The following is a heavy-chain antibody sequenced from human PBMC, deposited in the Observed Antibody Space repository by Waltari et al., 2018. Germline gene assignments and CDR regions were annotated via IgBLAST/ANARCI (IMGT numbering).Heavy chain of an antibody. CDR1: GYTFTSYD. V-gene: IGHV1-8*02. CDR3: ARAEMVQGVFFDY. Sequence: QVQLVQSGAEVKKPGASVKVSCKASGYTFTSYDINWVRQATGQGLEWMGWMNPKSGNTGYAKKFQGRVTMTRKTSISTAYMELSSLRSEDTAVYYCARAEMVQGVFFDYWGQGTLVTVSS. CDR2: MNPKSGNT. J-gene: IGHJ4*02. D-gene: IGHD3-10*01.